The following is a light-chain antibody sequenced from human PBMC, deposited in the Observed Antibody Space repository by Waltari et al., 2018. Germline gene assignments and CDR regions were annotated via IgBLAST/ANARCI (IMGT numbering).Light chain of an antibody. CDR3: QQYNRWPPIT. CDR1: QSVSSN. V-gene: IGKV3-15*01. CDR2: DAS. Sequence: VVLTQSPATLSVSPGESAIISCRASQSVSSNLAWYQQKPGQAPRRLIYDASTRASSIPARFRGSGSGTEFTLTINSLQSEDSATYYSQQYNRWPPITFGQGTRLDIK. J-gene: IGKJ5*01.